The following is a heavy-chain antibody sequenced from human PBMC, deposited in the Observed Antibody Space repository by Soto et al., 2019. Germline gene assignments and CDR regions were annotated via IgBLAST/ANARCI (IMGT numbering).Heavy chain of an antibody. J-gene: IGHJ4*02. CDR1: GGSISSYY. D-gene: IGHD1-20*01. V-gene: IGHV4-39*01. Sequence: PSETLSLTCTVSGGSISSYYWGWIRQPPGKGLEWIGSIYYSGSTYYNPSLKSRVTISVDTSKNQFSLKLSSVTAADTAVYYCARLEVSPGGPFDYWGQGTLVTVSS. CDR3: ARLEVSPGGPFDY. CDR2: IYYSGST.